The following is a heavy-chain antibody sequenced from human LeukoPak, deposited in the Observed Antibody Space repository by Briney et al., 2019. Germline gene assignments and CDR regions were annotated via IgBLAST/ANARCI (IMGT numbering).Heavy chain of an antibody. V-gene: IGHV3-13*01. CDR3: ARGGIQVSGIDEFDY. Sequence: GGSLILSCAASGFTLIDYDMHWVRQVIGKGLEWVSAIGIRGDTHYSGSVKGRFTISRENAESSLYLQMNSLRAEDTAVYYCARGGIQVSGIDEFDYWGQGTLVTVSS. CDR2: IGIRGDT. CDR1: GFTLIDYD. J-gene: IGHJ4*02. D-gene: IGHD6-19*01.